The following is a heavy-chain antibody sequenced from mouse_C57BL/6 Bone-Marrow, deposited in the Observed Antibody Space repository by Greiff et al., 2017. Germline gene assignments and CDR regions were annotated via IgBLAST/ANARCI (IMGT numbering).Heavy chain of an antibody. J-gene: IGHJ2*01. CDR2: ISNGGGST. CDR1: GFTFSDYY. Sequence: EVKLMESGGGLVQPGGSLKLSCAASGFTFSDYYMYWVRQTPEKRLEWVAYISNGGGSTYYPDTVKGRFTISRDNAKNTLYLQMSRLKSEDTAMYYCARRDLDYWGQGTTLTVSS. CDR3: ARRDLDY. V-gene: IGHV5-12*01.